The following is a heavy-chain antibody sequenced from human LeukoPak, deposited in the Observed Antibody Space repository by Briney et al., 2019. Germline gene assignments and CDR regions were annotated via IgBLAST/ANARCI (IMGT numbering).Heavy chain of an antibody. D-gene: IGHD2-15*01. Sequence: SETLSFTCTVSGGSISSHYWTWIRQSPVKGLEWIGDISNSGSTSYNPSLKSRVTISIDTSKNQFSLKLSSVTAADTAVYYCGRDALVGYFSYYYMDVWGKGTTVTVSS. CDR2: ISNSGST. CDR1: GGSISSHY. CDR3: GRDALVGYFSYYYMDV. V-gene: IGHV4-59*11. J-gene: IGHJ6*03.